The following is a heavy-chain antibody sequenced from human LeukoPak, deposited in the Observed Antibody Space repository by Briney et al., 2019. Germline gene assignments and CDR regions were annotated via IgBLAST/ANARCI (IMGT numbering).Heavy chain of an antibody. J-gene: IGHJ4*02. CDR2: IHHSGST. V-gene: IGHV4-39*01. CDR3: ARLGGYHDPPDY. CDR1: SGSISSPTYY. Sequence: SETLSLTCTVSSGSISSPTYYWAWIRQPPGQELEWIKTIHHSGSTYDNPSLKSRFTMSVDTSKNQFFLNLSSVTAADTAVYYCARLGGYHDPPDYWGQGTLVTVSS. D-gene: IGHD3-16*02.